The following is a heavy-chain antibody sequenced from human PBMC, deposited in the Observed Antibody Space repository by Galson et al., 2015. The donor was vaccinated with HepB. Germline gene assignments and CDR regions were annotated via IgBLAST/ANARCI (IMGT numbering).Heavy chain of an antibody. Sequence: SLRLSCAASGFDFRTYGVHWVRQAPGKGLEWLAAMSYDGSNEFYSDSVKGRFTISRDNSKNMFYLQMNSLRAEDTAVYWCARDSLDLGWKNLYAMDVWGPGTTVIVSS. J-gene: IGHJ6*02. CDR3: ARDSLDLGWKNLYAMDV. CDR2: MSYDGSNE. V-gene: IGHV3-30*03. D-gene: IGHD2-8*01. CDR1: GFDFRTYG.